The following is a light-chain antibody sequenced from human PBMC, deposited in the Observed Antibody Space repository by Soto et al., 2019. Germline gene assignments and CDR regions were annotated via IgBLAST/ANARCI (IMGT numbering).Light chain of an antibody. Sequence: QSALTQPASVSGSPGQSITISCTGTSSDVGGYNYVSWYQQHPGKAPKLMNYDVSNRPSGVSNRFSGSKSGNTASLTISGLQAEDEADYYCSSYTSSSTPRVFGTGTKVTVL. J-gene: IGLJ1*01. CDR2: DVS. CDR1: SSDVGGYNY. CDR3: SSYTSSSTPRV. V-gene: IGLV2-14*01.